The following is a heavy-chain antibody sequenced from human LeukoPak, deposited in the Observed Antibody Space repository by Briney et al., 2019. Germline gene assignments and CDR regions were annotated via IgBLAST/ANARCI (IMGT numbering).Heavy chain of an antibody. CDR2: MNPNSGGT. CDR3: AREVSGANFDY. V-gene: IGHV1-2*04. D-gene: IGHD6-19*01. Sequence: ASVKVSCKASGYTFTSFDINWVRQATGQGLEWMGWMNPNSGGTNYAQKFQGWVTMTRDTSISTAYMELSRLRSDDTAVYYCAREVSGANFDYWGQRTLVTVSS. J-gene: IGHJ4*02. CDR1: GYTFTSFD.